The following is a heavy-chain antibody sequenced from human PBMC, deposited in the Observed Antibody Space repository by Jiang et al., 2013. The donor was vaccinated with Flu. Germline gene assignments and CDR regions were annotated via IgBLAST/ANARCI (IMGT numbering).Heavy chain of an antibody. Sequence: GSGLVKPSETLSLTCTVSGGSIRSGDYYWSWIRQPPGKGLEWIGYIYYSGRTYYDPSLESRVTMSVDTSTNQFSLKLSSVTAADTAVYYCARSLTTVPYNWFDTWGQGTLV. CDR1: GGSIRSGDYY. V-gene: IGHV4-30-4*01. J-gene: IGHJ5*02. CDR3: ARSLTTVPYNWFDT. CDR2: IYYSGRT. D-gene: IGHD4-11*01.